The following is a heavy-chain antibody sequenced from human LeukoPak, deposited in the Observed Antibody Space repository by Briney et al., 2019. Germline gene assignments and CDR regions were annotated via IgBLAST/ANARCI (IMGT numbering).Heavy chain of an antibody. CDR3: VKDFYWGQRENWFDP. CDR1: GFTFSSFG. D-gene: IGHD7-27*01. V-gene: IGHV3-30*02. Sequence: PGGSLRLSCAASGFTFSSFGIHWVRQAPGKGLEWVAFIRYDGSDEYYADSVKGRFTISRENSKNMLYLQMNSLGVEDTAVYYCVKDFYWGQRENWFDPWGQGTLVTVSS. J-gene: IGHJ5*02. CDR2: IRYDGSDE.